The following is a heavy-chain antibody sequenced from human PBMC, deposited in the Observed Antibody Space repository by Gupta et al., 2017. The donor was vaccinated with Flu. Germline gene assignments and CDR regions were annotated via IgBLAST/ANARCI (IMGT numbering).Heavy chain of an antibody. CDR3: ARVYYYGSGTDSYGMDV. Sequence: ESGGGLVQPGGSLRLSCAASGFTFSSYWMHWVRQAPGKGLVWVSRINSDGSSTSYADSVKGRFTISRDNAKNTLYLQMNSLRAEDTAVYYFARVYYYGSGTDSYGMDVWGQGTTVTVSS. CDR2: INSDGSST. CDR1: GFTFSSYW. V-gene: IGHV3-74*01. D-gene: IGHD3-10*01. J-gene: IGHJ6*02.